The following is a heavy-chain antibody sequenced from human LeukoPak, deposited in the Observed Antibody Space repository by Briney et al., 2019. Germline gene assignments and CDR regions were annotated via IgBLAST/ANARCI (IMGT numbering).Heavy chain of an antibody. V-gene: IGHV3-23*01. J-gene: IGHJ4*02. CDR3: AKDGVNSGSAFDY. Sequence: GGSLRLSCAASGFTFSSYAMSWVRQAPGKGLEWVSTISGGGGTTYYADPVKGRFTISRDNSKNTLYLQMNSLRAEDTAVYYCAKDGVNSGSAFDYWGQGTLVTVSS. D-gene: IGHD6-19*01. CDR2: ISGGGGTT. CDR1: GFTFSSYA.